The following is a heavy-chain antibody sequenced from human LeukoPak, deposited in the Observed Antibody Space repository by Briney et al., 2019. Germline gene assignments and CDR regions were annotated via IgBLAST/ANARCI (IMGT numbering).Heavy chain of an antibody. CDR3: ARDTSDP. CDR2: LYYGGSA. CDR1: GGSVSDNNYY. V-gene: IGHV4-61*01. Sequence: SETLSLTCIVSGGSVSDNNYYWGWIRQPPGKELEYIGNLYYGGSANYNPSLRSRVTISVDTSKNQFSLSLTSVTAADTAIYYCARDTSDPWGQGTLVTVSS. J-gene: IGHJ5*02.